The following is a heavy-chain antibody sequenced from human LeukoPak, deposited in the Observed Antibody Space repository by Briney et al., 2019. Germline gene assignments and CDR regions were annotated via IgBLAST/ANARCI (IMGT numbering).Heavy chain of an antibody. CDR2: IYSAGSI. Sequence: GSLRLSCTVSGFTVSSNSMSWVRQAPGKGLEWVSFIYSAGSIYYSDSVKGRFTISIDNSKNTLYLQMNSLRAEDTAVYYCARRAGAYTHPYDYWGQGTLVTVSS. CDR1: GFTVSSNS. J-gene: IGHJ4*02. V-gene: IGHV3-53*01. D-gene: IGHD3-16*01. CDR3: ARRAGAYTHPYDY.